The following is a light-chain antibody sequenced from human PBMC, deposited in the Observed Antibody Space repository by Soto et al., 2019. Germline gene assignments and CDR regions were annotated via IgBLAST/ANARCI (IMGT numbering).Light chain of an antibody. CDR2: EVV. CDR3: CSYAGHTNVL. CDR1: INDVGGYNY. V-gene: IGLV2-8*01. J-gene: IGLJ2*01. Sequence: QSALTQPPSASGSPGQSVTISCTGTINDVGGYNYVSWYQHYPGEAPKLMIYEVVKRPSGVPGRFSGSKSGNTASLTVSGLQAEDEADYYCCSYAGHTNVLFGGGTKLTVL.